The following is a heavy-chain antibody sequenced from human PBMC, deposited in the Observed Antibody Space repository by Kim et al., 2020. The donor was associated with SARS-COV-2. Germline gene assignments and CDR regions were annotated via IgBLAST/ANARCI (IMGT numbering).Heavy chain of an antibody. V-gene: IGHV3-48*02. J-gene: IGHJ2*01. CDR3: ARDQMYPKWYFDL. Sequence: YADSVKGRFTISRDNAENSLHLQMSRLRDDDTAVYYCARDQMYPKWYFDLWGRGTLVTVSS. D-gene: IGHD2-2*01.